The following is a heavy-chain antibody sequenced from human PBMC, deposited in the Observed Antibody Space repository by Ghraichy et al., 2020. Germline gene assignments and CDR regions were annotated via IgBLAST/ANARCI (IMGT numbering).Heavy chain of an antibody. J-gene: IGHJ4*02. CDR2: ISGSGGST. CDR1: GFTFSSYA. V-gene: IGHV3-23*01. CDR3: ANRDTAMGRGFDY. D-gene: IGHD5-18*01. Sequence: GGSLRLSCAASGFTFSSYAMSWVRQAPGKGLEWVSAISGSGGSTYYADSVKGRFTISRDNSKNTLYLQMNSLRAEGTAVYYCANRDTAMGRGFDYWGQGTLVTVSS.